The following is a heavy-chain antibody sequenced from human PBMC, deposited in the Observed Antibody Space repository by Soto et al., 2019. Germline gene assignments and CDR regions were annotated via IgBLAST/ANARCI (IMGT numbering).Heavy chain of an antibody. CDR1: GFTFTSSA. V-gene: IGHV1-58*01. Sequence: GASVKVSCKASGFTFTSSAVQWVRQARGQRLEWIGWIVVGSGNTNYAQKFQERVTITRDMSTSTAYMELSSLRSEDTAVYYCAAGLGYCTNGVCYRGGYYYGMDVWGQGTTVTV. D-gene: IGHD2-8*01. J-gene: IGHJ6*02. CDR3: AAGLGYCTNGVCYRGGYYYGMDV. CDR2: IVVGSGNT.